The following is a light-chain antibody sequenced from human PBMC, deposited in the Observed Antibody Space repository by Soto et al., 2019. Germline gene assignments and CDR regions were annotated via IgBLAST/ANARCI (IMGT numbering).Light chain of an antibody. CDR1: QSISRY. Sequence: DIQMTQSPSSLSASVGDRVTITCRASQSISRYLNWYQQKPGKAPNLLIYAASRLQSGVPSRFSGSGSGTDFTLTISSLQPEHFATYYCQQSYITPPGTFGPGTKVDIK. J-gene: IGKJ3*01. CDR2: AAS. V-gene: IGKV1-39*01. CDR3: QQSYITPPGT.